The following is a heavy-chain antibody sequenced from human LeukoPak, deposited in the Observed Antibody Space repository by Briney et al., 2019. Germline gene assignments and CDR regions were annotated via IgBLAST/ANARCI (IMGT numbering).Heavy chain of an antibody. CDR3: AREPDFWSGYHF. CDR2: ITSSGSTI. J-gene: IGHJ4*02. CDR1: GFTFSDYY. Sequence: GRSLRLSCAASGFTFSDYYMSWIRQAPGRGLEWISYITSSGSTIYYADSVKGRFTISRDNAKNSLYLQMNSLRAEDTAVYYCAREPDFWSGYHFWGQGTLVTVSS. V-gene: IGHV3-11*01. D-gene: IGHD3-3*01.